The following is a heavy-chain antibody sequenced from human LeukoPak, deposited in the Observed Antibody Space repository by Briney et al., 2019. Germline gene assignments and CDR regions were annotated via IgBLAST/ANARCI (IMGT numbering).Heavy chain of an antibody. J-gene: IGHJ4*02. CDR3: AKSLRRSSGYQPNFDY. CDR1: GFTFRTYG. V-gene: IGHV3-30*18. Sequence: PGRSLRLSCAASGFTFRTYGMHWVRQAPGKGLEWVAAISHDGSNIDYAESVKGRFTVSRDNSKDTLYLQMNSLRAEDTAVYYCAKSLRRSSGYQPNFDYWGQGTLVTVSS. CDR2: ISHDGSNI. D-gene: IGHD3-22*01.